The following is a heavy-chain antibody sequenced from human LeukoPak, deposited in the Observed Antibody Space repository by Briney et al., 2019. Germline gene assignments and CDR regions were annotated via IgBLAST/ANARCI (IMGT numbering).Heavy chain of an antibody. J-gene: IGHJ4*02. CDR1: GFTLSSYT. V-gene: IGHV3-21*01. CDR3: VRAHGTYAPLGY. Sequence: PGGSLRLSCAGSGFTLSSYTMSWVRQAPGKGLEWISSISSSSSYNYYADPAKGRFTISRDNAKRSLVLQMNSLRAEDTAVYYCVRAHGTYAPLGYWGQGTLVTVSS. D-gene: IGHD2-2*01. CDR2: ISSSSSYN.